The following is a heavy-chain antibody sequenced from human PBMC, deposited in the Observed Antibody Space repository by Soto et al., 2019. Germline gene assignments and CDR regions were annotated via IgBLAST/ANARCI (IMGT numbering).Heavy chain of an antibody. CDR2: IYPGDSDT. J-gene: IGHJ6*03. CDR3: ARERADPYYDFWSGYREKNYYYYYYMDV. Sequence: GESLKISCKGSGYSFTSYWIGWVRQMPGKGLEWMGIIYPGDSDTRYSPSFQGQVTISADKSISTAYLQWSSLKASDTAMYYCARERADPYYDFWSGYREKNYYYYYYMDVWGKGTTVTVSS. D-gene: IGHD3-3*01. CDR1: GYSFTSYW. V-gene: IGHV5-51*01.